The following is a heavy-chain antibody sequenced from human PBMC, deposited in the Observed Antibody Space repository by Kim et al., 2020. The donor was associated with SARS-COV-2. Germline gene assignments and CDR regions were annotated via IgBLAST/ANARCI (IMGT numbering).Heavy chain of an antibody. CDR1: GFTFSSYW. CDR3: AKDIVVVVAATRLRYYYYGMDV. J-gene: IGHJ6*02. V-gene: IGHV3-74*01. Sequence: GGSLRLSCAASGFTFSSYWMHWVRQAPGKGLVWVSRINSDGSSTSYADSVKGRFTISRDNAKNTLYLQMNSLRAEDTAVYYCAKDIVVVVAATRLRYYYYGMDVWGQGTTVTVSS. D-gene: IGHD2-15*01. CDR2: INSDGSST.